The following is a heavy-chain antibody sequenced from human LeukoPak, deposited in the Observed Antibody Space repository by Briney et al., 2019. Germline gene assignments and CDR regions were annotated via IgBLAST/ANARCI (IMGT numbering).Heavy chain of an antibody. CDR1: GYTFTGYY. J-gene: IGHJ4*02. Sequence: ASVKVSCKASGYTFTGYYMHWVRQAPGQGLEWMGWINPNSGGTNYAQKFQGWVTMTRDTSISTAYMELSRLRSDDTAVYYCARGESLRYFDWLLTYYFDYWGQGTLVTVSS. D-gene: IGHD3-9*01. V-gene: IGHV1-2*04. CDR2: INPNSGGT. CDR3: ARGESLRYFDWLLTYYFDY.